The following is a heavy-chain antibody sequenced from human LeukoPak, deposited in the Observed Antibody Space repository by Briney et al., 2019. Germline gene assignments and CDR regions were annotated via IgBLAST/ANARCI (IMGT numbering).Heavy chain of an antibody. CDR2: ISSSGSII. J-gene: IGHJ6*03. D-gene: IGHD5-18*01. V-gene: IGHV3-48*03. CDR1: GFSFSSYE. CDR3: ARGDTAMVDYYYYMDV. Sequence: PGGSLRLSCAASGFSFSSYEMNWVRQATGKGLEWVSYISSSGSIIYYADSVKGRFTISRDNAKNSLYLQMNSLRAEDMAVYYCARGDTAMVDYYYYMDVWGKGTTVTISS.